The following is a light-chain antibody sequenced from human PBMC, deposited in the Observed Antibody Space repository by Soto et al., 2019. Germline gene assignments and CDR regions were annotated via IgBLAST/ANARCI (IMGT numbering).Light chain of an antibody. CDR2: EVS. Sequence: QSALTQPASVSGSPGQSITISCTGTSSDVGGYNYVSWYQQHPGKAPKLMIYEVSNRPSGVSNRFSGSKSGNTASLTISGLQAEEEDDYYCSSYTSSSIAYVFGTGTKVTVL. J-gene: IGLJ1*01. V-gene: IGLV2-14*01. CDR3: SSYTSSSIAYV. CDR1: SSDVGGYNY.